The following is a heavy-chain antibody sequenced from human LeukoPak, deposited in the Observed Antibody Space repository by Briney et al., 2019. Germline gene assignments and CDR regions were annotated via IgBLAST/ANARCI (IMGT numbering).Heavy chain of an antibody. V-gene: IGHV5-51*01. CDR2: IYPGGSDI. D-gene: IGHD3-10*01. J-gene: IGHJ3*02. Sequence: GESLKISCKGSGYSFTAYWIGWVRQVPEKGLEWMGTIYPGGSDITYSPSFQGQISISADTSITTAYLQWSNLKASDTAIYYCARHPRNYYGSGSFFPDAYDIWGQGTMVTVSS. CDR3: ARHPRNYYGSGSFFPDAYDI. CDR1: GYSFTAYW.